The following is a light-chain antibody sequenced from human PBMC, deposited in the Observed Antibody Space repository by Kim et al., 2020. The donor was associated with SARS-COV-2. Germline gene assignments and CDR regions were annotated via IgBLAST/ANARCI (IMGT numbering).Light chain of an antibody. V-gene: IGLV3-1*01. J-gene: IGLJ3*02. CDR2: QDS. CDR1: KWGDKY. Sequence: SVSPGQTASITWSGDKWGDKYSCWYQQKPGQSPVLVIYQDSKRPSGIPERFSGSNSGNTATLTISGTQAMDEADYYCQAWDSSTGVFGGGTQLTVL. CDR3: QAWDSSTGV.